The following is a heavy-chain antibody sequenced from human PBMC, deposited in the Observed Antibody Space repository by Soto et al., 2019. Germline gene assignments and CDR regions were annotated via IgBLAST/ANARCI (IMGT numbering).Heavy chain of an antibody. Sequence: QLQLQESGPGLVKPSETLSLTCTVSGGSISSSSYYWGWIRQPPGKGLEWIGRIYYSGSTYYNPSLKSRVTISVDTSKNQFSLKLSSVTAADTAVYYCARHSVPSGWYLGYFQHWGQGTLVTVSS. CDR3: ARHSVPSGWYLGYFQH. J-gene: IGHJ1*01. V-gene: IGHV4-39*01. D-gene: IGHD6-19*01. CDR2: IYYSGST. CDR1: GGSISSSSYY.